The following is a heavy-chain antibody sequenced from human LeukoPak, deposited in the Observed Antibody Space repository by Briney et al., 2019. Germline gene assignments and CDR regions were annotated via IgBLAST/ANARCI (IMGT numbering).Heavy chain of an antibody. Sequence: PGESLRLSCAASGFTFSSYWMHWVRQAPGKGLVWVSRINSDGSSTSYADSVKGRFTISRDNAKNTLYLQMNSLRAEDTAVYYCASDKRSCSSTSCYTGGYWGQGTLVTVSS. V-gene: IGHV3-74*01. CDR1: GFTFSSYW. CDR3: ASDKRSCSSTSCYTGGY. D-gene: IGHD2-2*02. CDR2: INSDGSST. J-gene: IGHJ4*02.